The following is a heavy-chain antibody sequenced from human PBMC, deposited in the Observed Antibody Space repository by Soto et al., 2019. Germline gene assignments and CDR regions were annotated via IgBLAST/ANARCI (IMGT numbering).Heavy chain of an antibody. CDR3: AAARITMIVVVSPYWYFDL. J-gene: IGHJ2*01. V-gene: IGHV1-2*02. CDR2: INPNSGGT. Sequence: ASVNVSCKASGYTFTDYYMHWVRQAPGQGLEWMGWINPNSGGTNYAQEFQGRVTMTRDTSISTAYMELSRLRSEDTAVYYCAAARITMIVVVSPYWYFDLWGRGTLVTVSS. CDR1: GYTFTDYY. D-gene: IGHD3-22*01.